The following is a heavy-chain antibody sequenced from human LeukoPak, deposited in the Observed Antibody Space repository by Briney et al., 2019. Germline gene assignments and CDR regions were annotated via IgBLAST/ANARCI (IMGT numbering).Heavy chain of an antibody. Sequence: GGSLRLSCTASGFTFGDYAMSWFRQAPGKGLEWVAVIWYDGSNKYYADSVKGRFTISRDNSKNTLYLQMNSLRAEDTAVYYCASFMPPLDYWGQGTLVTVSS. D-gene: IGHD2-2*01. J-gene: IGHJ4*02. V-gene: IGHV3-33*01. CDR2: IWYDGSNK. CDR1: GFTFGDYA. CDR3: ASFMPPLDY.